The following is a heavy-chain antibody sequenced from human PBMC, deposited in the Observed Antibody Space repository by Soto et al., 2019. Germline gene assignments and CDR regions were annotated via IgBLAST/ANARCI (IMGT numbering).Heavy chain of an antibody. V-gene: IGHV3-23*01. CDR2: ISGSGGST. Sequence: PGGSLRLSCAASGFTFSSYAMSWVRQAPGKGLEWVSAISGSGGSTYYADSVKGRFTISRDIPNPTLYLQMNTLRAEDTAVYYCPKDRVPSYDFCSGYLVYYVMDVWGQGTTVPVSS. CDR3: PKDRVPSYDFCSGYLVYYVMDV. D-gene: IGHD3-3*01. CDR1: GFTFSSYA. J-gene: IGHJ6*02.